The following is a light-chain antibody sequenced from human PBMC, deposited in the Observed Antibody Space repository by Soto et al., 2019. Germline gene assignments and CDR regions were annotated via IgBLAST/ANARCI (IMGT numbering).Light chain of an antibody. J-gene: IGKJ2*01. CDR3: QQYNNWTRGT. CDR1: QSFSSN. Sequence: EIVMTQSPATLSVSPGERATLSCRASQSFSSNLAWYQQKPGQAPRLLIYGASTRATGIPARFSGSGSGTEFTLTISSLQSEDFAVYYCQQYNNWTRGTFGQGTKLEIK. V-gene: IGKV3-15*01. CDR2: GAS.